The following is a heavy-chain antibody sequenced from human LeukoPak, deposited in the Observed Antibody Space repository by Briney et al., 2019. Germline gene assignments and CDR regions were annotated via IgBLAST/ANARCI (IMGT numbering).Heavy chain of an antibody. CDR1: GFTFSDYY. V-gene: IGHV3-11*04. D-gene: IGHD3-9*01. CDR2: ISSSGSTI. J-gene: IGHJ4*02. CDR3: AREKIYYDILTGYYGNYYFDY. Sequence: GGSLRLSCAASGFTFSDYYMSWIRQAPGKGLEWVSYISSSGSTIYYADSVKGRFTISRDNAKNSLYLQMNSLRAEDTAVYYCAREKIYYDILTGYYGNYYFDYWAREPWSPSPQ.